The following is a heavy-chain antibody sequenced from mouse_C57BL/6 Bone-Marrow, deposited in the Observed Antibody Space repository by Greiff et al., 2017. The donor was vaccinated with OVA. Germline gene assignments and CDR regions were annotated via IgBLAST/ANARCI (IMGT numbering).Heavy chain of an antibody. J-gene: IGHJ3*01. CDR1: GYTFTSYG. CDR2: IYPRSGNT. D-gene: IGHD2-4*01. CDR3: ARGAYYDYGGAWFAY. Sequence: QVQLKESGAELARPGASVKLSCKASGYTFTSYGISWVKQRTGQGLEWIGEIYPRSGNTYYNEKFKGKATLTAYKSSSPAYMELRSLTSEDSAVYFCARGAYYDYGGAWFAYWGQGTRVTVSA. V-gene: IGHV1-81*01.